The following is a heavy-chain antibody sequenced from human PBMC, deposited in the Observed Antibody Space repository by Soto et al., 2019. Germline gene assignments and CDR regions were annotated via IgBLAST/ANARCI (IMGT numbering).Heavy chain of an antibody. CDR1: GYTFTSYA. V-gene: IGHV7-4-1*01. CDR3: ARGGDCTNGVCYIDAFDI. J-gene: IGHJ3*02. D-gene: IGHD2-8*01. Sequence: ASVKFSCKASGYTFTSYAMNWVRQAPGQGLEWMGWINTNTGNPTYAQGFTGRFVFSLDTSVSTAYLQICSLKAEDTAVYYCARGGDCTNGVCYIDAFDIWGQGTMVTVSS. CDR2: INTNTGNP.